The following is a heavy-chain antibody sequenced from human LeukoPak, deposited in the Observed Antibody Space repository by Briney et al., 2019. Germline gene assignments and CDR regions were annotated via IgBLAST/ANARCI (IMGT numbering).Heavy chain of an antibody. Sequence: QAGGSLRLSCAASGFTFNNYGMHWVRQAPGKGLGWVAFIRYNGNNQYYADSVKGRFTISRDNSKNTLYLQMNSLRAEDTAVYYCARFDSGSYHTPFDYWGQGTLVTVSS. CDR3: ARFDSGSYHTPFDY. CDR2: IRYNGNNQ. D-gene: IGHD1-26*01. J-gene: IGHJ4*02. V-gene: IGHV3-30*02. CDR1: GFTFNNYG.